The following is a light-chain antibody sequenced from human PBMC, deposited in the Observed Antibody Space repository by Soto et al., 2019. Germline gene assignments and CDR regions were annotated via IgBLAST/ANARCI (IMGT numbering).Light chain of an antibody. J-gene: IGKJ1*01. CDR1: QGISSY. Sequence: AIRMTQSPSSFSASTGDRVTITCRASQGISSYLAWYQQKPGKAPKLLIYAASTLQSGVPSRFSGSRSGTYFTLTISCLQSEDFATYYCQQYYSYPLAFGQGTTVQIK. V-gene: IGKV1-8*01. CDR2: AAS. CDR3: QQYYSYPLA.